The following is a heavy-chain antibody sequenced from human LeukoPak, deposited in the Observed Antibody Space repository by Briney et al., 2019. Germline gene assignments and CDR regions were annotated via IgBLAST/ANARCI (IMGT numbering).Heavy chain of an antibody. CDR3: ARDGGYRAIDY. V-gene: IGHV3-21*01. Sequence: GGSLRLSCAASRFTFSSYSMNWVRQAPGTGLEWVSSISSSSSYIYYADSVKGRFTISRDNAKNSLYLQMNSLRAEDTAVYYCARDGGYRAIDYWGQGTLVTVSS. J-gene: IGHJ4*02. CDR2: ISSSSSYI. D-gene: IGHD5-12*01. CDR1: RFTFSSYS.